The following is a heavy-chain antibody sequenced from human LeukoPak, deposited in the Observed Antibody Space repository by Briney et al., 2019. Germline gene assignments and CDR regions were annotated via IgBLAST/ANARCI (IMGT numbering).Heavy chain of an antibody. CDR2: ISATGDTT. J-gene: IGHJ4*02. CDR3: VKGQIAAAANLDY. V-gene: IGHV3-23*01. Sequence: PGGSLRLSCAASGFSFSNCAMTWVRQAPGKGLEWVSAISATGDTTYYADSVKGRFTVSRDNSKNTLYLQMNSLRAEDAAVYYCVKGQIAAAANLDYWGQGTLVTVSS. D-gene: IGHD6-13*01. CDR1: GFSFSNCA.